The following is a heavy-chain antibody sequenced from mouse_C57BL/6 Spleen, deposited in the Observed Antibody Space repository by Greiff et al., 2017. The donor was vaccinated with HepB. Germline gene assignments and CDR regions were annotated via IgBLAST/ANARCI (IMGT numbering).Heavy chain of an antibody. CDR1: GYAFTNYL. J-gene: IGHJ4*01. CDR3: ARSGGSSYYAMDY. D-gene: IGHD1-1*01. Sequence: VKLQQSGAELVRPGTSVKVSCKASGYAFTNYLIEWVKQRPGQGLEWIGVINPGSGGTNYNEKFKGKATLTADKSSSTAYMQLSSLTSEDSAVYFCARSGGSSYYAMDYWGQGTSVTVSS. CDR2: INPGSGGT. V-gene: IGHV1-54*01.